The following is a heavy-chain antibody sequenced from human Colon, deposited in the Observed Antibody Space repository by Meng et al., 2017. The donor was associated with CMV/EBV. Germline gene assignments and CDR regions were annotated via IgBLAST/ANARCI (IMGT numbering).Heavy chain of an antibody. J-gene: IGHJ6*02. V-gene: IGHV1-69*05. CDR3: ARVAILSYGFGYPTYYYGMDV. D-gene: IGHD3-3*01. CDR2: IIPMFGTA. Sequence: SVKVSCKTSGGNFGDYAITWARQAPGQGLEWMGGIIPMFGTADYSQKFQGRLTITRDESASTAYMELSSLRSEDTAVYYCARVAILSYGFGYPTYYYGMDVWGQGTTVTVSS. CDR1: GGNFGDYA.